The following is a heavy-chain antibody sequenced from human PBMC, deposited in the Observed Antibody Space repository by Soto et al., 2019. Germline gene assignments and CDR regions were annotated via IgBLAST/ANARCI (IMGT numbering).Heavy chain of an antibody. J-gene: IGHJ5*02. V-gene: IGHV3-15*07. CDR1: GFTFSNAW. CDR2: IKSKTDGGTT. CDR3: TTVLRDIVLIRFDP. Sequence: GGSLRLSCAASGFTFSNAWMNWVRQAPGKGLEWVGRIKSKTDGGTTDYAAPVKGRFTISRGDSKNTLYLQMNSLKTEDTAVYYCTTVLRDIVLIRFDPWGQGTLVTVSS. D-gene: IGHD2-8*01.